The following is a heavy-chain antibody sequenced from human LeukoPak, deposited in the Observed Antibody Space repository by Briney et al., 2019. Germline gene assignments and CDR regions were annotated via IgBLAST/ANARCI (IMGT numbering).Heavy chain of an antibody. Sequence: GGSLRLSCAASGFTFNTYGMHWVRQAPGKGLEWVSSISSSSSYIYYADSVKGRFTISRDNAKNSLYLQMNSLRAEDTAVYYCARDRYNWNDPSTGNPDYWGQGTLVTVSS. CDR2: ISSSSSYI. D-gene: IGHD1-1*01. CDR1: GFTFNTYG. V-gene: IGHV3-21*01. CDR3: ARDRYNWNDPSTGNPDY. J-gene: IGHJ4*02.